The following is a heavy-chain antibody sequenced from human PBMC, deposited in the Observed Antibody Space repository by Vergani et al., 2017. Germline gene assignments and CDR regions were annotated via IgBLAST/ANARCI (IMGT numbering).Heavy chain of an antibody. J-gene: IGHJ4*02. CDR1: GFTFSSYA. V-gene: IGHV3-23*01. D-gene: IGHD2-2*01. Sequence: EVQLLESGGGLVQPGGSLRLSCAASGFTFSSYAMSWVREAPGKGLEWVSAISGSGGSTYYADSVKGRFTISRDNSKNTLYLQMNSLRAEDTAVYYCAEHSEGVVPAALDYWGQGTLVTVSS. CDR3: AEHSEGVVPAALDY. CDR2: ISGSGGST.